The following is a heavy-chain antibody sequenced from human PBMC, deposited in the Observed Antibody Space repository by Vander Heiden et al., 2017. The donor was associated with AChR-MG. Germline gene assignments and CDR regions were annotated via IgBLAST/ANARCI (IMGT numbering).Heavy chain of an antibody. Sequence: EVQLVESGGGLVKPGGSLRLSCAASGFTFSNAWMSWVRQAPGKGLEWVGRIKSKTDGGTTDYAAPVKCRFTISRDDSKNTRYLQMNSLKPEDTAVYYCTTDLILWEGRIAVDPDWGQGRMVTVSS. D-gene: IGHD1-26*01. CDR3: TTDLILWEGRIAVDPD. J-gene: IGHJ3*01. V-gene: IGHV3-15*01. CDR2: IKSKTDGGTT. CDR1: GFTFSNAW.